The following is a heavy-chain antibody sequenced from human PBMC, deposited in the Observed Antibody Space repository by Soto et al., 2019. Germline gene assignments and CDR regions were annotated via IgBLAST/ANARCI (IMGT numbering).Heavy chain of an antibody. D-gene: IGHD1-20*01. V-gene: IGHV3-73*02. Sequence: EVQLVESGGGLVQPGGSLKLSCAASGFTFSGSAMHWVRQASGKGLEWVGRIRSKANSYATAYAASVKGRFTISRDDSKNKAYLQMNSLKTEDTAVYYSTRRHVTGTTLDDYYYGMDVWGQGTTVTVSS. CDR3: TRRHVTGTTLDDYYYGMDV. CDR2: IRSKANSYAT. J-gene: IGHJ6*02. CDR1: GFTFSGSA.